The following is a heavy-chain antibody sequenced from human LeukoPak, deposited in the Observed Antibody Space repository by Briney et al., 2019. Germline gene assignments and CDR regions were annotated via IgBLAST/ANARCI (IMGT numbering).Heavy chain of an antibody. D-gene: IGHD3-10*01. Sequence: GGSLRLSCAASGFTFSSYAMHWVRQAPGKGLEWVAVISYDGSNKYYADSVKGRFTISRDNSKNTLYLQMNSLRAEDTAVYYCAKDLSGYYGSGSYYTAFDYWGQGTLVTVSS. V-gene: IGHV3-30-3*01. CDR3: AKDLSGYYGSGSYYTAFDY. CDR2: ISYDGSNK. CDR1: GFTFSSYA. J-gene: IGHJ4*02.